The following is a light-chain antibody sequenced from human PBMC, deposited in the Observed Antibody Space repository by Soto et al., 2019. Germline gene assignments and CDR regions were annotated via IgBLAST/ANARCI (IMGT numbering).Light chain of an antibody. J-gene: IGKJ5*01. CDR2: AAS. CDR1: QAIRTA. V-gene: IGKV1-13*02. Sequence: AIQLTQSPSSLYASVGDRVTITCRASQAIRTALGWYQQKPGKVPKLLIYAASILQSGVPSRFSGSGSGTDFTLTISCLQSEDFATYYCQQYYSYLLTFGQGTRLEIK. CDR3: QQYYSYLLT.